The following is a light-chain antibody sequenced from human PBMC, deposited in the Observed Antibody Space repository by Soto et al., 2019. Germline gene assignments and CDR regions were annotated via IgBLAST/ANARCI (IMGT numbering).Light chain of an antibody. CDR1: QSVSSH. V-gene: IGKV3-11*01. CDR2: DTS. Sequence: EIVLTQSPATLSLSPGERATLSCRASQSVSSHLTWYQQKPGQAPTLLIYDTSNRATGIPARFSGSGSGTDFTLTISSLEPEDFAVYYCQQRTNWRLSFGGGTKVEIK. J-gene: IGKJ4*01. CDR3: QQRTNWRLS.